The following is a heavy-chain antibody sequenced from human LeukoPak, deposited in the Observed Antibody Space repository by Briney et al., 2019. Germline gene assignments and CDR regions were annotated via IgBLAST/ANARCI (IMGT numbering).Heavy chain of an antibody. V-gene: IGHV4-39*07. Sequence: SETLSLTCTVSGGSISSSSYYWGWIRQPPGKGLEWIGSIYYSGSTYYNPSLKSRVTISVDTSKNQFSLKLSSVTAADTAVYYCARDRGAAAAAPTPCFDIWGQGTMVTVSS. CDR3: ARDRGAAAAAPTPCFDI. CDR1: GGSISSSSYY. D-gene: IGHD6-13*01. J-gene: IGHJ3*02. CDR2: IYYSGST.